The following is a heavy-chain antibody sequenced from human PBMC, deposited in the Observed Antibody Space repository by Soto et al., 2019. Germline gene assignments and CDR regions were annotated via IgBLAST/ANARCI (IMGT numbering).Heavy chain of an antibody. CDR3: ARCLAGSGGSCYSAVDY. V-gene: IGHV3-11*05. D-gene: IGHD2-15*01. CDR2: ISSSSSYT. CDR1: GFTFSDYY. J-gene: IGHJ4*02. Sequence: QVQLVESGGGLVKPGGSLRLSCAASGFTFSDYYMSWIRQAPGKGLEWVSYISSSSSYTNYADSVKGRFTISRDNAKNSLYLQMNGLGAEDTAVYYCARCLAGSGGSCYSAVDYWGQGTLVTVSS.